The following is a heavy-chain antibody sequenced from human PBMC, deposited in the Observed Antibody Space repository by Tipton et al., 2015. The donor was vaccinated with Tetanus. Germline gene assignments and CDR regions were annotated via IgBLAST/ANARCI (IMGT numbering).Heavy chain of an antibody. CDR2: FFYSGST. CDR1: GGSVSSGSYY. D-gene: IGHD1-26*01. V-gene: IGHV4-61*01. CDR3: ARGDGYHYYYQMDV. J-gene: IGHJ6*03. Sequence: TLSLTCTVSGGSVSSGSYYWSWIRQPPGKGLEWIGYFFYSGSTNYNPSLKSRVSMSVGTSKNQFSLQLRSVTAADTAVYYCARGDGYHYYYQMDVWGRGTTVFVSS.